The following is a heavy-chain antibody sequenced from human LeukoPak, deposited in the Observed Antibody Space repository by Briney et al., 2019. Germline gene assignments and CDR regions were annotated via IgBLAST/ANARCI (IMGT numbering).Heavy chain of an antibody. Sequence: GASVKVSCKASGYTFTSYGISWVRQAPEQGLEWMGWNSAYNGNTNYAQKLQGRVTMTTDTSTSTAYMELRSLRSDDTAVYYCARVGGYCSGGSCYSFDWFDPWGQGTLVTVSS. D-gene: IGHD2-15*01. CDR3: ARVGGYCSGGSCYSFDWFDP. CDR1: GYTFTSYG. CDR2: NSAYNGNT. V-gene: IGHV1-18*01. J-gene: IGHJ5*02.